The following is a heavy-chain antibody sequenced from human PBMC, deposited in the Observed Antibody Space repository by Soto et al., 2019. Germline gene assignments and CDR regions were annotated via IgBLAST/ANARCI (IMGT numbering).Heavy chain of an antibody. CDR1: GFTFSNYW. CDR3: VKEIAAAQ. CDR2: INKDGSQK. Sequence: EVQLVESGEALVQPGGSLRLTCATSGFTFSNYWMTWVRQAPGKGLEWVANINKDGSQKSFVDSVKGRFTISRDNAKSSLYLQMNSLRAEDTAIYYCVKEIAAAQWGQGTLVTVSS. J-gene: IGHJ4*02. D-gene: IGHD6-25*01. V-gene: IGHV3-7*01.